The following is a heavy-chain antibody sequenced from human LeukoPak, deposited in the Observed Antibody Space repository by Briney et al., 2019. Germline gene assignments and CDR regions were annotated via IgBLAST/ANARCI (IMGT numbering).Heavy chain of an antibody. Sequence: ASVKVSCKVSGYTLTELSMHWVRQAPGKGVEGMGGFDPEDGETIYAQKFQGRVTMTEDTSTDTAYMELSSLRSEDTAVYYCATDSIAVAASAAEGYLDDYYGMDVWGQGTTVTVSS. CDR1: GYTLTELS. J-gene: IGHJ6*02. CDR3: ATDSIAVAASAAEGYLDDYYGMDV. D-gene: IGHD6-19*01. V-gene: IGHV1-24*01. CDR2: FDPEDGET.